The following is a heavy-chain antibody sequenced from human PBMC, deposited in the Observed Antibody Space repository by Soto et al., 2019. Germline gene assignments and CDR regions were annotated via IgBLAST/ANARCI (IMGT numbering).Heavy chain of an antibody. CDR1: GGSISSGGYY. V-gene: IGHV4-31*03. CDR3: ARGIDNPLYYFDY. D-gene: IGHD2-15*01. CDR2: IYYSGST. J-gene: IGHJ4*02. Sequence: LSETLSLTCTVSGGSISSGGYYWSWIRQHPGKGLEWIGYIYYSGSTYYNPFLKSRVTISVDTSKNQFSLKLSSVTAADTAVYYCARGIDNPLYYFDYWGQGTLVTVSS.